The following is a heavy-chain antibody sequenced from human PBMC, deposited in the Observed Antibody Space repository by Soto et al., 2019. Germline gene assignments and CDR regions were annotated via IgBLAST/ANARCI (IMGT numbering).Heavy chain of an antibody. CDR1: GFTFSSYA. D-gene: IGHD3-3*01. V-gene: IGHV3-23*01. Sequence: EVQLLESGGGLVQPGGSLRLSCAASGFTFSSYAMSWVRRAPGKGLEWVSAISGSGGSTYYADSVKGRFTISRDNSKNTLYLQMNSLRAEDTAVYYCAKEQRRITIFGVVRPPVGMDVWGQGTTVTVSS. J-gene: IGHJ6*02. CDR3: AKEQRRITIFGVVRPPVGMDV. CDR2: ISGSGGST.